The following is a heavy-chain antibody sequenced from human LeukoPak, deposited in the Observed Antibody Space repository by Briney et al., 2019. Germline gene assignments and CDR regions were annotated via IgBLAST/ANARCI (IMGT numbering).Heavy chain of an antibody. CDR1: GGSISSGGYY. J-gene: IGHJ4*02. CDR2: IYYSGST. CDR3: ARDNRGYCSSTSCYFGFDY. D-gene: IGHD2-2*01. Sequence: SETLSLTCTVSGGSISSGGYYWGWIRQHPGKGLEWIGYIYYSGSTYYNPSLKSRVTISVDTSKNQFSLKLSSVTAADTAVYYCARDNRGYCSSTSCYFGFDYWGQGTLVTVSS. V-gene: IGHV4-31*03.